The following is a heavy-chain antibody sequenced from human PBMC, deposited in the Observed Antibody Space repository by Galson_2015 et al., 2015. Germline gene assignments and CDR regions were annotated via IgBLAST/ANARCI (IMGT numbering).Heavy chain of an antibody. Sequence: LRLSCATSGFSASGNYMIWVRQAPGKGLEWVSLIHSGGSTQYADSVKGRFTISRENSKNTLYLQMNSLRGEDTAVYYCARLRVEIAAQPFDFWGQGTLVTVSS. CDR3: ARLRVEIAAQPFDF. CDR2: IHSGGST. CDR1: GFSASGNY. V-gene: IGHV3-53*01. D-gene: IGHD6-6*01. J-gene: IGHJ4*02.